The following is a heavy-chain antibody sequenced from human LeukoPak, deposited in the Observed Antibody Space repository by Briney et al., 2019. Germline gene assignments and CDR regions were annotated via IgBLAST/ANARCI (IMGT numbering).Heavy chain of an antibody. Sequence: ASVKVSCKASGGTFSSYAISWVRQAPGQGLEWMGGIIPIFGTANYAQKFQGRVTITADESTSTAYMELSSLGSEDTAVYYCARILATGPSWFDPWGQGTLVTVSS. V-gene: IGHV1-69*13. J-gene: IGHJ5*02. D-gene: IGHD2-15*01. CDR1: GGTFSSYA. CDR3: ARILATGPSWFDP. CDR2: IIPIFGTA.